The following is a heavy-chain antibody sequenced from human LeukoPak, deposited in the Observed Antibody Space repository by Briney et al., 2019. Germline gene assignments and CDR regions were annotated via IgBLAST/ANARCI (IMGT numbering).Heavy chain of an antibody. CDR2: IRGSGGTT. V-gene: IGHV3-23*01. Sequence: PGGSLRLSCAASGFTFSSYVMSWVRQAPGKGLEWVSAIRGSGGTTYYADSVKGRFTISRDNAKNSLYLQMNSLRAEDTAVYYCAREGGSSSLKYFDYWGQGTLVTVSS. D-gene: IGHD6-13*01. J-gene: IGHJ4*02. CDR1: GFTFSSYV. CDR3: AREGGSSSLKYFDY.